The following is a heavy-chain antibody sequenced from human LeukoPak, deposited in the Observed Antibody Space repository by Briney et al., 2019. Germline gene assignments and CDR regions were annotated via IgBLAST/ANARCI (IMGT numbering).Heavy chain of an antibody. Sequence: SETLSLTCAVYGGSFSGYYWSWIRQPPGKGLEWIGEINHSGSTNYNPSLKSRVTISVDTSKNQFSLKLSSVTAADTAVYYCARDGAGYQDAFDIWGQGTMVTVSS. J-gene: IGHJ3*02. CDR2: INHSGST. CDR3: ARDGAGYQDAFDI. D-gene: IGHD5-12*01. V-gene: IGHV4-34*01. CDR1: GGSFSGYY.